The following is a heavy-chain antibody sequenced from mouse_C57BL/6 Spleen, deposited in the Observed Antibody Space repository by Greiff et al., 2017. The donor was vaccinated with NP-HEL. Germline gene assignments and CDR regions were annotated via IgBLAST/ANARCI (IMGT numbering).Heavy chain of an antibody. CDR1: GYTFTSYW. D-gene: IGHD1-1*01. J-gene: IGHJ3*01. Sequence: QVQLQQPGAELVMPGASVKLSCKASGYTFTSYWMHWVKQRPGQGLEWIGEIDPSDSYTNYNQKLKGKSTLTVDKSSSTAYMQLSSLGSEDSGVYYCARGRGGNFVTRVWGQGALVTVSA. CDR2: IDPSDSYT. V-gene: IGHV1-69*01. CDR3: ARGRGGNFVTRV.